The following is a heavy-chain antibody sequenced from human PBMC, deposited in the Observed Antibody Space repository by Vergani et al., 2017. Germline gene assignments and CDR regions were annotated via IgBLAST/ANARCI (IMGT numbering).Heavy chain of an antibody. CDR3: ARETETGSSVSYNYYAMDV. V-gene: IGHV3-11*04. D-gene: IGHD3-9*01. CDR2: MSSGYSI. Sequence: QVQLVESGGGLVKPGGSLRLSCAASGFNFSDHYMSWVRQAPGKGLEWISYMSSGYSIYYADSVKGRFTVSRDNTKNTLYLQMNSLRAEDTAVYYCARETETGSSVSYNYYAMDVWGQGTTVSVSS. J-gene: IGHJ6*02. CDR1: GFNFSDHY.